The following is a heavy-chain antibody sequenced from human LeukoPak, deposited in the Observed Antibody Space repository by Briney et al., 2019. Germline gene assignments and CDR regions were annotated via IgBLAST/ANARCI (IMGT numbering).Heavy chain of an antibody. CDR2: IYTSGST. CDR1: GGSISSGSYY. CDR3: ARDRYYYDSSGYYDHWYFDL. V-gene: IGHV4-61*02. Sequence: SQTLSLTCTVSGGSISSGSYYWSWIRQPAGKGLEWIGRIYTSGSTNYNPSLKSRVTISVDTSKNQFSLKLSSVTAADTAVYYCARDRYYYDSSGYYDHWYFDLWGRGTLVTASS. J-gene: IGHJ2*01. D-gene: IGHD3-22*01.